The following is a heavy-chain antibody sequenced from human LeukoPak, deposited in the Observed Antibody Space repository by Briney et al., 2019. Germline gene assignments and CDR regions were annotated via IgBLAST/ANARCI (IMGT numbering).Heavy chain of an antibody. CDR2: IYTSGST. D-gene: IGHD2-2*01. CDR3: AREDFVASSLHY. CDR1: GGSISSGSYY. J-gene: IGHJ4*02. Sequence: SETLSLTCTVSGGSISSGSYYWSWIRQPAGKGLEWIGRIYTSGSTNYNPSLKSRVTISVDTSKNQFSLRLSSVTAADTAVYYCAREDFVASSLHYWGQGTLVTVSS. V-gene: IGHV4-61*02.